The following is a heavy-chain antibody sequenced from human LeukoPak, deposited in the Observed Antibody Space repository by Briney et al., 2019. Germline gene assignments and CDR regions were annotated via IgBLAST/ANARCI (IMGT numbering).Heavy chain of an antibody. CDR3: ARDILTGYYSGGAFDI. CDR1: GGSFSSDA. D-gene: IGHD3-9*01. CDR2: IFPIFGTA. Sequence: SVKVSCKAFGGSFSSDAIRWVRQAPGQGLEWMGGIFPIFGTANYTQKFQGRVTITTDTSTSTAYMELSSLRSEDTAVYYCARDILTGYYSGGAFDIWGQGTMVTVSS. V-gene: IGHV1-69*05. J-gene: IGHJ3*02.